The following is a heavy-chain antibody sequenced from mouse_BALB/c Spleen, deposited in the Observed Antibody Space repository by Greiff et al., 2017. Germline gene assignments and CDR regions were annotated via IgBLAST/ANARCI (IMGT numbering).Heavy chain of an antibody. CDR2: ISSGSSAI. V-gene: IGHV5-17*02. D-gene: IGHD3-1*01. CDR3: AGSPLGLWYFDV. Sequence: EVQLVESGGGLVQPGGSRKLSCAASGFTFSSFGMHWVRQAPEKGLEWVAYISSGSSAIYYADTVKGRFTISRDNPKNTLFLQMTSLRSEDTAMYYCAGSPLGLWYFDVWGAGTTVTVSS. CDR1: GFTFSSFG. J-gene: IGHJ1*01.